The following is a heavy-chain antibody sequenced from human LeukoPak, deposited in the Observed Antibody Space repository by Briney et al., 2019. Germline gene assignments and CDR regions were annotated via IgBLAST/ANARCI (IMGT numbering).Heavy chain of an antibody. Sequence: PGRSLRLSCAASGFTFSSYAMNWVRQAPGKGLEWVAVISDDGSNKYDADSVKGRFTISRDNSKNTLYLQMNSLRAEDTAVYYCARDGYYYGSGSYYIESYFDYWGQGTLVTVSS. J-gene: IGHJ4*02. CDR3: ARDGYYYGSGSYYIESYFDY. V-gene: IGHV3-30*04. CDR2: ISDDGSNK. CDR1: GFTFSSYA. D-gene: IGHD3-10*01.